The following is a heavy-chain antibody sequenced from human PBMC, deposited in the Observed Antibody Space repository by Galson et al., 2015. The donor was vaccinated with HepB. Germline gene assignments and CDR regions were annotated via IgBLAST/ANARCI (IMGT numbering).Heavy chain of an antibody. CDR2: ISAYNRDT. J-gene: IGHJ5*02. V-gene: IGHV1-18*01. Sequence: SVKVSCKASGYTFSSYSITWVRQAPGQGLEWMGWISAYNRDTNYAQKFQGRVTMTTDTSTSTAYMELRSLRSDDTAVYFCARGALVVVVGATQNNWSDPWGQGTLVTVSS. CDR3: ARGALVVVVGATQNNWSDP. D-gene: IGHD2-15*01. CDR1: GYTFSSYS.